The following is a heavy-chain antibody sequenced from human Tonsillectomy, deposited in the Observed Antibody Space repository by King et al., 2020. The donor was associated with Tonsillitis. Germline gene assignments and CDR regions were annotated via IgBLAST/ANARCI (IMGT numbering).Heavy chain of an antibody. J-gene: IGHJ4*02. CDR1: GTSISSSSYF. CDR3: AGLTRSPSRWFRDS. Sequence: PLQESGPGLVKPSETLSLNCSVSGTSISSSSYFWGWIRQPPGKGLEWIGSIYHSGTTYYKPSLKSRVTMSVDTSNYQFSLKLSSVSAADTAVYFCAGLTRSPSRWFRDSWGRGILVTVSS. V-gene: IGHV4-39*01. CDR2: IYHSGTT. D-gene: IGHD6-13*01.